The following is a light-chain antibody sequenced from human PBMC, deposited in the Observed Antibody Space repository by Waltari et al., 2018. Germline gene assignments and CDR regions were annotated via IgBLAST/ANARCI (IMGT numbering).Light chain of an antibody. J-gene: IGLJ2*01. CDR2: QDG. CDR1: KLGDKY. Sequence: SYELTQPPSVSVSPGQTASITCSGDKLGDKYACWYQQKPGQSPVLVIYQDGKRPSGLPGRFAGSNSGNTATLTISGTQAMYEADYYCQAWDSSVVFGGGTKLTVL. V-gene: IGLV3-1*01. CDR3: QAWDSSVV.